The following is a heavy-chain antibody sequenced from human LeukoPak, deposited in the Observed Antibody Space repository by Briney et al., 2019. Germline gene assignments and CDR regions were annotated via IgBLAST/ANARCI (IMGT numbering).Heavy chain of an antibody. CDR2: IIPIFGTA. CDR3: ATDSPGSYYDSSGYYSHFPFGY. V-gene: IGHV1-69*05. D-gene: IGHD3-22*01. J-gene: IGHJ4*02. Sequence: SVKVSCKASGGTFSSYAISWVRQAPGQGLEWMGGIIPIFGTANYAQKFQGRVTITTDESTSTAYMELSSLRSEDTAVYYCATDSPGSYYDSSGYYSHFPFGYWGQGTLVTVSS. CDR1: GGTFSSYA.